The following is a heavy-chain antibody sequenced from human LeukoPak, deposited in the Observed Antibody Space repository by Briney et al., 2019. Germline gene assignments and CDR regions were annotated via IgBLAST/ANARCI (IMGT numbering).Heavy chain of an antibody. D-gene: IGHD4-17*01. Sequence: GGSLRLSCAASGFIFSNYGMNWVRQAPGKGLEWVAAISASGSATSYADSVRGRFTISRDNSKSTTYLQMNSLRAEDTAVYYCAKYRDGIDYWGQGTLVTVSS. CDR3: AKYRDGIDY. V-gene: IGHV3-23*01. CDR2: ISASGSAT. J-gene: IGHJ4*02. CDR1: GFIFSNYG.